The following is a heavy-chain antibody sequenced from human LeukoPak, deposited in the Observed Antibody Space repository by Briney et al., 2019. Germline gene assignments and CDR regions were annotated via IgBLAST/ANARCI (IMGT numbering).Heavy chain of an antibody. V-gene: IGHV1-2*02. J-gene: IGHJ4*02. CDR2: INPNSGGT. CDR1: GYTFTGYY. D-gene: IGHD2-21*01. CDR3: ARGFSAYCGGDCYSDYFDY. Sequence: GASVKVSCKASGYTFTGYYVHWVRQAPGQGLEWMGWINPNSGGTNYAQKFQGRVTMTRDTSISTAYMELSRLRSDDTAVYYCARGFSAYCGGDCYSDYFDYWGQGTLVTVSS.